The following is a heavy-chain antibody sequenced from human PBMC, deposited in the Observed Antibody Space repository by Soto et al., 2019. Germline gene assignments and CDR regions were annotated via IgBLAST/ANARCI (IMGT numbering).Heavy chain of an antibody. CDR3: ARCQYRLFRVDH. D-gene: IGHD3-22*01. Sequence: ASVKVSCKASGYSFTDYSIQWMRQAPGQRPEWVGWINIGTGVTQISQRFQGRVNLSRDTSATTAYMELDSLRYEDTAVYYCARCQYRLFRVDHWGQGTRVTVSS. J-gene: IGHJ4*01. CDR2: INIGTGVT. V-gene: IGHV1-3*04. CDR1: GYSFTDYS.